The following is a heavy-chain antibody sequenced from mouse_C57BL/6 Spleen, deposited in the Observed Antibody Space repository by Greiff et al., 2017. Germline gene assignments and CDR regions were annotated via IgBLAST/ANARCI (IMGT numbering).Heavy chain of an antibody. D-gene: IGHD1-1*01. J-gene: IGHJ1*03. Sequence: VHVKQSGPELVKPGASVKIPCKASGYTFTDYNMDWVKQSHGKSLEWIGDINPNNGGTIYNQKFKGKATLTVDKSSSTAYMELRSLTSEDTAVYYCARGEGITTDWYFDVWGTGTTVTVSS. CDR1: GYTFTDYN. CDR2: INPNNGGT. V-gene: IGHV1-18*01. CDR3: ARGEGITTDWYFDV.